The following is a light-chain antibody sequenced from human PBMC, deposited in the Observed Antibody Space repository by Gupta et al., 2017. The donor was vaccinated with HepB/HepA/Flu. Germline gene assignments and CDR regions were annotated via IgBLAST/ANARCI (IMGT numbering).Light chain of an antibody. V-gene: IGKV1-39*01. Sequence: DIQMTQSPSSLSASVGDRVTITCRASHSINTYLNWYQQKPGKAPKLLIYAASSLQSGVPSRFSGSGSGTDFTLTISSLQLEDFATYYYQQSDSTPRTFGQGTKVEIK. CDR3: QQSDSTPRT. J-gene: IGKJ1*01. CDR2: AAS. CDR1: HSINTY.